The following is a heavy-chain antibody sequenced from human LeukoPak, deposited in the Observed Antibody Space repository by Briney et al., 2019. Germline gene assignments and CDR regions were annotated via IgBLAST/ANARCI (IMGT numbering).Heavy chain of an antibody. CDR1: GDSVSNYY. CDR3: ARKRSFDL. Sequence: SETLSLTCTVSGDSVSNYYWSWIRQPPGKRLEWVGCIYYSESATYTPSLKSRVTISLDTSKNQFLLKLSSVTAADTAVYCWARKRSFDLWGQGTLVTVSS. D-gene: IGHD3-9*01. J-gene: IGHJ4*02. CDR2: IYYSESA. V-gene: IGHV4-59*02.